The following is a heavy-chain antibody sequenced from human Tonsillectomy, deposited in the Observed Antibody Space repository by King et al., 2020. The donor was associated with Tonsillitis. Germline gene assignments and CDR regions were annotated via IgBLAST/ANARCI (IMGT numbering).Heavy chain of an antibody. CDR2: IWYDGSNK. Sequence: VQLVESGGGVVQPGRSLRLSCAASGFTFSSYGMHWVRQAPGKGLEWVAVIWYDGSNKHYADSVRGRFTISRDNSKNTLYLQINSLRADDTAVYYCARGSVGSARLESFDSWGQGTLVTVSS. J-gene: IGHJ4*02. D-gene: IGHD4-11*01. CDR3: ARGSVGSARLESFDS. V-gene: IGHV3-33*01. CDR1: GFTFSSYG.